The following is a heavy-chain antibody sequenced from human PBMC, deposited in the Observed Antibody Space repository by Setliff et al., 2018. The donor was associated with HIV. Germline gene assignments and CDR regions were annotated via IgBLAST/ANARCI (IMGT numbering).Heavy chain of an antibody. D-gene: IGHD3-3*01. V-gene: IGHV1-18*01. CDR1: GYTFTSYG. CDR3: ARGRYYNSGSGYHYYYMDV. J-gene: IGHJ6*03. Sequence: ASVKVSCKASGYTFTSYGISWVRQAPGQGLEWMGWISGYNGNTNYAQKLQGRVTMTTDTSTKTAYMEVRSLRSDDTAVYYCARGRYYNSGSGYHYYYMDVWGKGTTVTVSS. CDR2: ISGYNGNT.